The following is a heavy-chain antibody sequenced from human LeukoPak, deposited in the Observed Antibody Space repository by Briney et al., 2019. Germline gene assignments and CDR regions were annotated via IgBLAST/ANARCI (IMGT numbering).Heavy chain of an antibody. CDR1: GYTFTSYG. CDR3: ARSGGGDSSYYMDV. Sequence: SVKVSCKASGYTFTSYGISWVRQAPGQGLEWMGGIIPIFGTANYAQKFQGRVTITADKSTSTAYMELSSLRSEDTAVYYCARSGGGDSSYYMDVWGKGTTVTVSS. J-gene: IGHJ6*03. V-gene: IGHV1-69*06. CDR2: IIPIFGTA. D-gene: IGHD2-21*01.